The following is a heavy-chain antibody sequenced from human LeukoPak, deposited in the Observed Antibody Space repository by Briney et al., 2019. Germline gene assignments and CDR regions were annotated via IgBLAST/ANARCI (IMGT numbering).Heavy chain of an antibody. Sequence: SETLSLTCAVYGGSFSGYYWSWIRQPPGKGLERIGEINHSGSTNYNPSLKSRVTISVDTSKNQFSLKLSSVTAADTAVYYCASIAARPKGPSDYWGQGTLVTVSS. J-gene: IGHJ4*02. CDR3: ASIAARPKGPSDY. CDR1: GGSFSGYY. CDR2: INHSGST. D-gene: IGHD6-6*01. V-gene: IGHV4-34*01.